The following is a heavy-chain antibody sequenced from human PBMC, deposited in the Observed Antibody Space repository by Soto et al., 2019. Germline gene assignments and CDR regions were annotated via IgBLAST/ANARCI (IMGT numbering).Heavy chain of an antibody. CDR1: GGTFSSYA. D-gene: IGHD6-13*01. CDR3: ARDRPIGRDIAAPFDP. Sequence: QVQLVQSGAEVKKPGSSVKVSCKASGGTFSSYAISWVRQAPGQGLEWMGGIIPIFGTANYAQKFQGRVTINADESTSTAYMELSSLRSEDTAVYYCARDRPIGRDIAAPFDPWGQGTLVTVSS. J-gene: IGHJ5*02. V-gene: IGHV1-69*01. CDR2: IIPIFGTA.